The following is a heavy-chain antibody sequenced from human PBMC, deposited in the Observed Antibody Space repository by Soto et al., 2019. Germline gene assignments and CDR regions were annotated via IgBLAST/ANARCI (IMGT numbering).Heavy chain of an antibody. V-gene: IGHV4-61*08. D-gene: IGHD1-1*01. J-gene: IGHJ4*02. Sequence: LSLTCTVSGGSVSSGDYYWSWIRQPPGKGLQWIGYVYYSGSTDYNPSLKSRVTISVDTSKNQFSLKLTSVTVADTAVYYCSRERTGDPTFFDYWGQGTLVTVSS. CDR1: GGSVSSGDYY. CDR3: SRERTGDPTFFDY. CDR2: VYYSGST.